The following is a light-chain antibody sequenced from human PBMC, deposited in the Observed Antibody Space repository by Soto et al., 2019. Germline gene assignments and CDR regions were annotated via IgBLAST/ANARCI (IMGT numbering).Light chain of an antibody. V-gene: IGKV3-11*01. J-gene: IGKJ2*01. CDR2: DAS. CDR3: LQRRNWPDT. Sequence: EIVLTQSPATLSLSPGERATLSCRASQSVGPYLAWYQQIPGQAPRLLIYDASNRATGIPARFSGSGSGTDFTLTISSLEPEDFAVYYCLQRRNWPDTLGQGNKLEIK. CDR1: QSVGPY.